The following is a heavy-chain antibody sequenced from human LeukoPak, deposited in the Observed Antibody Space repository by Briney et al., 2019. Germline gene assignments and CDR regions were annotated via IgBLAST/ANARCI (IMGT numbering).Heavy chain of an antibody. J-gene: IGHJ4*02. D-gene: IGHD3-10*01. V-gene: IGHV4-61*02. Sequence: NPSQTLSLTCTVSGGSISSGSYYWSWIRQPAGKGLEWIGRIYTSGSTNYNPSLKSRVTISVDTSKNQFSLKLSSVTAADTAVYYCARDGITMVRGVIGYWGQGTLVTVSS. CDR3: ARDGITMVRGVIGY. CDR2: IYTSGST. CDR1: GGSISSGSYY.